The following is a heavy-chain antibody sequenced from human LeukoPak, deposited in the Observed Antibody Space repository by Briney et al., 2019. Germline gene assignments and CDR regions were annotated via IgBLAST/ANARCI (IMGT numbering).Heavy chain of an antibody. V-gene: IGHV3-74*01. J-gene: IGHJ5*02. D-gene: IGHD1-1*01. CDR3: ASVGAWKNWFDP. Sequence: GGSLRLSCAASGFTFSSYWMHWVRQAPGKGLLWVSRINSDGSSTSYADSVKGRFTISRDNAKNTLYLQMNSLRAEDTAVYYCASVGAWKNWFDPWGQGTLVTVSS. CDR1: GFTFSSYW. CDR2: INSDGSST.